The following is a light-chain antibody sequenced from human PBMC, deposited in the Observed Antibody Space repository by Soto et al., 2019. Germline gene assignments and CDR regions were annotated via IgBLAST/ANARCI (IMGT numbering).Light chain of an antibody. J-gene: IGKJ1*01. CDR3: PQYHNWGE. V-gene: IGKV3D-15*01. CDR2: GAS. Sequence: EVVLTQSPGTLSLSPGERVTLSCRASQSVNIYLAWYQQKPGQAPRLLIFGASYRATGIPARFSGSGSGTEFTLTISSLQSEDFAVYYCPQYHNWGEFGQGTKVDI. CDR1: QSVNIY.